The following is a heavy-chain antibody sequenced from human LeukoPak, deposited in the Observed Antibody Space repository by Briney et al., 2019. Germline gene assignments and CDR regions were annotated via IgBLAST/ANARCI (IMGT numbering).Heavy chain of an antibody. D-gene: IGHD5-18*01. Sequence: GGSLRLSCAASGFTFRSYAMSWARQAPGKGLEWVSGISGSGGNTFYADSVKGRFTISRDKSKNMLYLQMNSLRAEDTAVYYCAKGERYGYIGGAFDMGGHGTMVTVSS. CDR3: AKGERYGYIGGAFDM. J-gene: IGHJ3*02. CDR1: GFTFRSYA. CDR2: ISGSGGNT. V-gene: IGHV3-23*01.